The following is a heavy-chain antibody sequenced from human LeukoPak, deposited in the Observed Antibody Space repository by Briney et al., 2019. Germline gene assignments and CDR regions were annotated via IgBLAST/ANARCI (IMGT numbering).Heavy chain of an antibody. J-gene: IGHJ3*02. V-gene: IGHV1-18*01. CDR3: ARELWGRTPFDAFDI. Sequence: ASVKVSCKASGYTFTSYGISWVRQAPGQGLEWMGWISAYNGNTNYAQKLQGRVTMTTDTSTSTAYMELRSLRSDDTAVYYCARELWGRTPFDAFDIWGQGTMVAVSS. CDR2: ISAYNGNT. D-gene: IGHD7-27*01. CDR1: GYTFTSYG.